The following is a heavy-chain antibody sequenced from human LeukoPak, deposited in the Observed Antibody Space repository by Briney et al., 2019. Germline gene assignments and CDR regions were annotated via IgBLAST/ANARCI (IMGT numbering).Heavy chain of an antibody. CDR2: INHCGST. CDR1: GGSFSGYS. V-gene: IGHV4-34*01. J-gene: IGHJ4*02. Sequence: SETLSLTCAVYGGSFSGYSWSWIRQPPGKGLEWIGEINHCGSTNYNPSLKSRVTISIDTSKNQFSLKLSSVTAADTAVYYCASPYCTNGVCYGYFDYWGQGTLVTVSS. D-gene: IGHD2-8*01. CDR3: ASPYCTNGVCYGYFDY.